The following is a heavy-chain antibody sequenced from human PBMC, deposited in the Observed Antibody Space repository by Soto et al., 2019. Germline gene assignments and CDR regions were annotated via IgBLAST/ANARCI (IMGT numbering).Heavy chain of an antibody. J-gene: IGHJ6*02. D-gene: IGHD2-15*01. Sequence: PGRGLAWIGYIYYSGSTNYNPSLKSRVTISVDTSKNQFSLKLSSVTAADTAVYYCARDRSQPYYCSGGSCYSGYYGMDVWGQGTTVTVSS. V-gene: IGHV4-59*01. CDR2: IYYSGST. CDR3: ARDRSQPYYCSGGSCYSGYYGMDV.